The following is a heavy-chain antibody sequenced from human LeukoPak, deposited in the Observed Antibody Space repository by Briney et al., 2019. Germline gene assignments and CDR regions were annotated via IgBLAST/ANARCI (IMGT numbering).Heavy chain of an antibody. CDR3: AGHHPRNTVDF. J-gene: IGHJ4*02. Sequence: SETLSLTCTVSGGSISSYYWSWIRQPPGKGLEWIAYISDIGSINYNPSLKSRVTISLDTSKNQFALKLSSVTAADTAVYYCAGHHPRNTVDFWGQGTLVTVSS. CDR2: ISDIGSI. D-gene: IGHD2/OR15-2a*01. V-gene: IGHV4-59*08. CDR1: GGSISSYY.